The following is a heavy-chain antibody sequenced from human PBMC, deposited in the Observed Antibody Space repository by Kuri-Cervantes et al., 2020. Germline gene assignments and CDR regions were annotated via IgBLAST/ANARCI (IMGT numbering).Heavy chain of an antibody. V-gene: IGHV3-30*03. J-gene: IGHJ6*02. CDR2: ISYDGSNK. CDR3: ARDSRLSYSGNDYFSRNGMDV. D-gene: IGHD5-12*01. Sequence: GESLKISCAASGFTFSSYGMHWVRQAPGRGLEWVAVISYDGSNKYYVDSVKGRFTISRDNSKNTLYLQMNSLRAEDTAVYYCARDSRLSYSGNDYFSRNGMDVWGQGTTVTVSS. CDR1: GFTFSSYG.